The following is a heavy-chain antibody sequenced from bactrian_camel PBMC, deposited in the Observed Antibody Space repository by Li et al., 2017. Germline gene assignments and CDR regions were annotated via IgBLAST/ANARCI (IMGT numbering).Heavy chain of an antibody. CDR3: TRLAGI. V-gene: IGHV3S14*01. J-gene: IGHJ4*01. CDR2: INGGATAT. CDR1: GFTFSRYA. D-gene: IGHD4*01. Sequence: HVQLVESGGALVLPGESLRLTCAASGFTFSRYAMSWVRQAAGKELEWVSSINGGATATYYADSVKGRFTIPRDDAKNTLYLQMNSLKFEDTAQYYCTRLAGIWGQGTQVTVS.